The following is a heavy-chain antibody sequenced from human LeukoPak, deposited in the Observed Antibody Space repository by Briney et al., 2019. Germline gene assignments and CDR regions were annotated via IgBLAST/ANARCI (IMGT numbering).Heavy chain of an antibody. J-gene: IGHJ6*03. Sequence: ASVKVSCKASGYTFTGYYMHWVRQAPGQGLEWMGWININSGDTYYALKFQGRVTMTRDTSISTAYMDLSGLTSDDTAVYYCARDYPLVGRGPNSYYYYMDVWGKGTTVTISS. CDR3: ARDYPLVGRGPNSYYYYMDV. CDR2: ININSGDT. CDR1: GYTFTGYY. V-gene: IGHV1-2*02. D-gene: IGHD3-10*01.